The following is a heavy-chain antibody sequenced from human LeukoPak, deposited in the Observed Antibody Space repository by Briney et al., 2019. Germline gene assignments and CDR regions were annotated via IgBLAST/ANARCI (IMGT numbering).Heavy chain of an antibody. Sequence: SETPSLTCTVSGGSISSYYWSWIRQPPGKGLEWIGYIYYSGSTNYNPSLKSRVTISVDTSKNQFSLKLSSVTAADTAVYYCARDNYYDSSGYYGAIYYFDYWGQGTLVTVSS. CDR2: IYYSGST. J-gene: IGHJ4*02. D-gene: IGHD3-22*01. CDR1: GGSISSYY. CDR3: ARDNYYDSSGYYGAIYYFDY. V-gene: IGHV4-59*01.